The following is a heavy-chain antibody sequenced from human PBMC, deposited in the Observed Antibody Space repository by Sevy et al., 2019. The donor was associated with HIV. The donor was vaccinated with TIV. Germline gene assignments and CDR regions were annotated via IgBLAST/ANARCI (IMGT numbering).Heavy chain of an antibody. V-gene: IGHV3-30-3*01. Sequence: GGSLRLSCAASGFTFSSYAMHWVRQAPGKGLEWVAVISYDGSNKYYADSVKGRFTISRDNSKNTLYLQMNSLRAEETAVYYCARAHYDFWSGYYGYYYYGMDVWGQGTTVTVSS. CDR3: ARAHYDFWSGYYGYYYYGMDV. CDR1: GFTFSSYA. D-gene: IGHD3-3*01. J-gene: IGHJ6*02. CDR2: ISYDGSNK.